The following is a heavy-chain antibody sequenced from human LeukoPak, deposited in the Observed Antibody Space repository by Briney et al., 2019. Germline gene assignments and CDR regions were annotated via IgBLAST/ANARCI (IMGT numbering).Heavy chain of an antibody. CDR2: IRSGSTYI. D-gene: IGHD1-26*01. J-gene: IGHJ4*02. Sequence: GGSLRLSCAASGFTFSTYSMHWVRQAPGKGLEWVSSIRSGSTYINYADSVKGRFTISRDDAKNSLYLQMNSLRAEDTAVYYCARAADVGATLFGYWGQGTLVTVSS. V-gene: IGHV3-21*01. CDR1: GFTFSTYS. CDR3: ARAADVGATLFGY.